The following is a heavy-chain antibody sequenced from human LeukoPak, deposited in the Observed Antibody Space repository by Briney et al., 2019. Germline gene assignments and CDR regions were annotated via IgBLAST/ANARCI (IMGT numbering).Heavy chain of an antibody. V-gene: IGHV3-21*01. CDR2: ISSSSSYI. CDR1: GFTFSSYS. CDR3: ARVGEADYFDY. J-gene: IGHJ4*02. D-gene: IGHD3-16*01. Sequence: YPGGSLRLSCAASGFTFSSYSMNWVRQAPGKGLKWVSSISSSSSYIYYADSVKGRFTISRDNGKNSLYLQMNSLRAEDTAVYYCARVGEADYFDYWGQGTLVTVSS.